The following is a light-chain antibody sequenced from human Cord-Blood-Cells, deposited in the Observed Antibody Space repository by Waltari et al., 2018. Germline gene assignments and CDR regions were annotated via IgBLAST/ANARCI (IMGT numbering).Light chain of an antibody. V-gene: IGLV2-14*03. CDR3: SSYTSSSTLV. CDR2: DVS. Sequence: QSALTQPASVSGSPGQSITISCTGTRSDVGGYNYVSLYQQHPGKAPKLMIYDVSNRPSGVSNRFSGSKSGNTASLTISGLQAEDEADYYCSSYTSSSTLVFGGGTKLTVL. CDR1: RSDVGGYNY. J-gene: IGLJ3*02.